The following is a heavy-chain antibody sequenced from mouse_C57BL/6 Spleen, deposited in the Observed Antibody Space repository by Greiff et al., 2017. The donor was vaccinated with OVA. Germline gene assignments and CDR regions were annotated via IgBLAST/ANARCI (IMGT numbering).Heavy chain of an antibody. CDR2: INPNYGTT. J-gene: IGHJ4*01. CDR3: ARIDDYDRGYAMDY. Sequence: EVKLQESGPELVKPGASVKISCKASGYSFTDYNMNWVKQSNGKSLEWIGVINPNYGTTSYNQKFKGKATLTVDQSSSTAYMQLNSLTSEDSAVYYCARIDDYDRGYAMDYWGQGTSVTVSS. V-gene: IGHV1-39*01. CDR1: GYSFTDYN. D-gene: IGHD2-4*01.